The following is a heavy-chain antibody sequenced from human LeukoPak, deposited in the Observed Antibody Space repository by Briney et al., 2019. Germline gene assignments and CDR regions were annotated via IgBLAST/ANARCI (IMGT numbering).Heavy chain of an antibody. V-gene: IGHV3-30*04. CDR2: ISYDGSNK. CDR3: ASLRIVGATTDY. Sequence: GGSLRLSCAPSGFTLSIYPMHCVRQAPGKGLEWVAVISYDGSNKYYADSVKSRFSISKDNSKNTMYLQMNSLRAEDTAVYYCASLRIVGATTDYWGQGTLVTVSS. D-gene: IGHD1-26*01. CDR1: GFTLSIYP. J-gene: IGHJ4*02.